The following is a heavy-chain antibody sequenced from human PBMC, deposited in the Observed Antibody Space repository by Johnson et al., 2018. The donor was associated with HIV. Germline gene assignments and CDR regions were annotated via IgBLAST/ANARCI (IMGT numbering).Heavy chain of an antibody. CDR3: ARVGQWLVHCTVCAFDI. Sequence: QVQVVESGGGVVQPGRSLRLSCAASGFTFSSYGMHWVRQAPGKGLEWVAVIWYDGSDKYNADSVKGRFTISRDNSKNTLYLQMNSLRAEDTAVYYCARVGQWLVHCTVCAFDIWGQGTMVTVSS. V-gene: IGHV3-33*01. CDR2: IWYDGSDK. J-gene: IGHJ3*02. D-gene: IGHD6-19*01. CDR1: GFTFSSYG.